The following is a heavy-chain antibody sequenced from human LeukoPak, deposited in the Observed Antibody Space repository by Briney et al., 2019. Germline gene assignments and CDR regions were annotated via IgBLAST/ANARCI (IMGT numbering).Heavy chain of an antibody. D-gene: IGHD6-19*01. CDR1: GFTVSGSY. CDR2: IYSGGTT. CDR3: ARTGAAVGYYYYMDV. J-gene: IGHJ6*03. Sequence: PGGSLRLSCAVSGFTVSGSYMSWVRQAPGKGLEWVSLIYSGGTTYYADSVNGRFTISRDNSKNTLYLQMNSLRAEDTAVYYCARTGAAVGYYYYMDVWGKGTTVTVSS. V-gene: IGHV3-53*01.